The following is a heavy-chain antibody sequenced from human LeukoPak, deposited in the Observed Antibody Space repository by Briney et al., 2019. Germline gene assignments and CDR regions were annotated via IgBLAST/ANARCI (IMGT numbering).Heavy chain of an antibody. CDR3: ARAGDYGSGSCAFDM. CDR2: IRSDGST. Sequence: GGSLRLSCAASGFTFSSYWMHWVRQAPGKGLGWVSRIRSDGSTTYADSVKGRFTISRDNAKNTLYLQMSSLRAEDTAVYYCARAGDYGSGSCAFDMWGQGTMVTVSS. J-gene: IGHJ3*02. V-gene: IGHV3-74*01. CDR1: GFTFSSYW. D-gene: IGHD3-10*01.